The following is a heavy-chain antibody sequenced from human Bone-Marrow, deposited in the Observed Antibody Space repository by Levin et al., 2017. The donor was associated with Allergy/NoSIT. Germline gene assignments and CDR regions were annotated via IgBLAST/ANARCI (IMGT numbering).Heavy chain of an antibody. V-gene: IGHV3-30*04. Sequence: LSLTCAASGFPFSSYAMHWVRQAPGKGLEWVAVISYDGSNKYYADSVKGRFTISRDNSKNTLYLQMNSLRAEDTAVYYCARCEITMVRGVIFNFRPAGAFDIWGQGTMVTVSS. CDR1: GFPFSSYA. CDR2: ISYDGSNK. CDR3: ARCEITMVRGVIFNFRPAGAFDI. D-gene: IGHD3-10*01. J-gene: IGHJ3*02.